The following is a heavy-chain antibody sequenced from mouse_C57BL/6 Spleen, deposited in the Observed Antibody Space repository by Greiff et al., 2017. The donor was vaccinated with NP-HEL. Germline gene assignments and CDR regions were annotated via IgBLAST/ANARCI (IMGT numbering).Heavy chain of an antibody. CDR1: GFTFSSYG. CDR2: ISSGGSYT. CDR3: ARHGDGYDRGAMDY. Sequence: DVKLVESGGDLVKPGGSLKLSCAASGFTFSSYGMSWVRQTPDKRLEWVATISSGGSYTYYPDSVKGRFTISRDNAKNTLYLQMSSLKSEDTAMYYCARHGDGYDRGAMDYWGQGTSVTVSS. D-gene: IGHD2-2*01. V-gene: IGHV5-6*02. J-gene: IGHJ4*01.